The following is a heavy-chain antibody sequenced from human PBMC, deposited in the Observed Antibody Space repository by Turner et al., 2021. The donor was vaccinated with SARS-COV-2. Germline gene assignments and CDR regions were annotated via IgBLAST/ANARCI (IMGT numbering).Heavy chain of an antibody. D-gene: IGHD7-27*01. J-gene: IGHJ4*02. Sequence: QLQLQESGPGLVKPSETLSLTCPVSGDSISSTTYYWGWIRQPPGKGLKWIGSSHASGTAFYNPSLKSRFTISLDTSNNQFSLRLTSVTAADTAVYYCATTPNWVFTPYWGQGALVIVSS. V-gene: IGHV4-39*01. CDR1: GDSISSTTYY. CDR3: ATTPNWVFTPY. CDR2: SHASGTA.